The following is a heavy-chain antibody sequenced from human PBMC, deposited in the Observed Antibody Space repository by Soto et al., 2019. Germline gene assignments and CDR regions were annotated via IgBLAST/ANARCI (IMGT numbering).Heavy chain of an antibody. CDR2: ISPSSDTI. V-gene: IGHV3-48*02. CDR1: GLTFSNYN. Sequence: GGSLRLSCAGSGLTFSNYNINWVRQAPGKGLEWISFISPSSDTIYYADSVRGRFTISRDNAKNSLFLQMNSLRDEDTAVYYCATSVGANGYDFYWGQGTLVTVSS. J-gene: IGHJ4*02. CDR3: ATSVGANGYDFY. D-gene: IGHD5-12*01.